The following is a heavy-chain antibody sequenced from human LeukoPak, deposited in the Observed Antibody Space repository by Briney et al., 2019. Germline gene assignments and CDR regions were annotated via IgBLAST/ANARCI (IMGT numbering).Heavy chain of an antibody. Sequence: GGSLRLSCAASGFTFSSYAMHWVRQAPGKGLEWVAVISYDGSNKYYADSVKGRFTISRDNSKNMLYLQMNSLRAEDTAVYYCACLEGAVDYWGQGTLVTVSS. CDR1: GFTFSSYA. CDR2: ISYDGSNK. V-gene: IGHV3-30-3*01. D-gene: IGHD3-16*01. J-gene: IGHJ4*02. CDR3: ACLEGAVDY.